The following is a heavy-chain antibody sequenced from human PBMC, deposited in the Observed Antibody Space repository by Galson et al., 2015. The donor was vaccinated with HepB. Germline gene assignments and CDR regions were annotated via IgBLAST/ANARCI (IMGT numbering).Heavy chain of an antibody. CDR3: AKDVLWSKGAQDAFDI. CDR2: ISGSGGST. Sequence: SLRLSCAASGFTFSSYAMSWVRQAPGKGLEWVSAISGSGGSTYYADSVKGRFTISRDNSKNTLYLQMNSLRAEDTAVYYCAKDVLWSKGAQDAFDIWGQGTMVTVSS. V-gene: IGHV3-23*01. J-gene: IGHJ3*02. CDR1: GFTFSSYA. D-gene: IGHD2-21*01.